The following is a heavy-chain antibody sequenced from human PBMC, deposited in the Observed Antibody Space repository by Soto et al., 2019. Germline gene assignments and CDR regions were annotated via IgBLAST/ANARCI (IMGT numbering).Heavy chain of an antibody. J-gene: IGHJ4*02. CDR3: ERNYYDSSDRDYLDY. CDR1: GYTFTGYY. Sequence: SENVACNASGYTFTGYYIHWVRQAPGQRLEWMGWINPITGGTNYSPKFQGRVTMTRDTSITTAYMELSRLRSDDTAVYYCERNYYDSSDRDYLDYWGQGTPVTVSS. CDR2: INPITGGT. D-gene: IGHD3-22*01. V-gene: IGHV1-2*02.